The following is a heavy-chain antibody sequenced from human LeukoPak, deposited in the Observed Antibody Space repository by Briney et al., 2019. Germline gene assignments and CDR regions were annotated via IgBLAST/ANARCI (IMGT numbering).Heavy chain of an antibody. V-gene: IGHV3-30*04. D-gene: IGHD6-19*01. J-gene: IGHJ4*02. CDR3: ARDRPGITVAGALDY. CDR2: ISSDGNNK. Sequence: GGSLRLSCAASGFTFSNHVLHWVRQAPGKGLEWVAVISSDGNNKYYADSVQGRFTIARDNSKNTLYLQMNSLRPEDTAVYYCARDRPGITVAGALDYWGQGTLVTVSS. CDR1: GFTFSNHV.